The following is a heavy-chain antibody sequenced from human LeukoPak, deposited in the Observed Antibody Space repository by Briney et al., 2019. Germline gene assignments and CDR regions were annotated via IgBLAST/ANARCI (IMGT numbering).Heavy chain of an antibody. D-gene: IGHD5-12*01. CDR1: GGSISSSSY. V-gene: IGHV4-39*01. CDR3: ARSRGYGVARAFDI. J-gene: IGHJ3*02. CDR2: IFYSGST. Sequence: PSETLSLTCTVSGGSISSSSYWGWIRQPPGKGLEWIGSIFYSGSTYYNPSLKSRVTISVDTSKNQFSLKLTSVTAADTAVYYCARSRGYGVARAFDIWGQGTMVTVSS.